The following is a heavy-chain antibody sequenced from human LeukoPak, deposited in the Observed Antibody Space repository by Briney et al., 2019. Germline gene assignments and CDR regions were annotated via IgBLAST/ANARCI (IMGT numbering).Heavy chain of an antibody. V-gene: IGHV4-30-2*01. D-gene: IGHD5-18*01. CDR1: GGSISSGGYS. Sequence: SETLSLTCAVSGGSISSGGYSWSWIRQPPGKGLEWIGYIYHSGSTYYNPSLKSRVTISVDTSKNQFSLKLGSVTAADTAVYYCARKAYSYGYALDSWGQGTLVTVSS. J-gene: IGHJ4*02. CDR2: IYHSGST. CDR3: ARKAYSYGYALDS.